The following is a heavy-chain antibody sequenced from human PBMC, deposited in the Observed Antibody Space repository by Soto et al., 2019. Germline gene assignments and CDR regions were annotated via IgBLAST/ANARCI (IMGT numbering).Heavy chain of an antibody. J-gene: IGHJ4*02. D-gene: IGHD2-15*01. CDR3: ARDLSVVFDY. CDR1: GFTFNKYA. CDR2: ITDSGAAS. V-gene: IGHV3-23*01. Sequence: GGSLRLSCTASGFTFNKYAMSWVRQAPGKGLEWVSAITDSGAASHYADSVKGRFTVSRDNSKNTLYLQMNSLRADDTAVYYCARDLSVVFDYWGQGTLVTVSS.